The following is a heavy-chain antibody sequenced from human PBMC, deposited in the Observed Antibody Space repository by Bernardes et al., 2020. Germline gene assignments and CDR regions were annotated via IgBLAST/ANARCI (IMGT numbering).Heavy chain of an antibody. D-gene: IGHD2-2*01. V-gene: IGHV3-23*01. J-gene: IGHJ6*02. CDR3: AKDKILSTSNYYYYGMDV. Sequence: GGSLRLSCAASGFTFSSYAMTWVRQAPGKGLEWVSGISGTSGSTYYADSVKGRFTISRDNSKNTLYLQMNSLRAEDTAVYYCAKDKILSTSNYYYYGMDVWGQGTTVTVSS. CDR2: ISGTSGST. CDR1: GFTFSSYA.